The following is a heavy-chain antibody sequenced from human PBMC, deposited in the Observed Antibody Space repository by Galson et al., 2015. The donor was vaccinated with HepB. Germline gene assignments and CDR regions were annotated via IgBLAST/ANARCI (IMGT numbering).Heavy chain of an antibody. CDR2: IYNGGST. D-gene: IGHD3-22*01. CDR3: AREWYYYDSSGSYDWFDL. CDR1: GFTVSSNY. Sequence: LRLSCAASGFTVSSNYMSWVRQAPGKGLEWVSVIYNGGSTYYADSVKGRFTISRDNSKNTLYLQMNSLRAEDTAVYYCAREWYYYDSSGSYDWFDLWGQGILVTVSS. V-gene: IGHV3-53*01. J-gene: IGHJ5*02.